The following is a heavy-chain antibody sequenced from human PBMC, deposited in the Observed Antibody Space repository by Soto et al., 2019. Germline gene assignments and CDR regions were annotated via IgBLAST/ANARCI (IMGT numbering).Heavy chain of an antibody. CDR3: AGDPYYYGSAF. V-gene: IGHV3-11*01. J-gene: IGHJ4*02. Sequence: QVQLVESGGGLVEPGGSLRLSCAASGFRFSDHYMTRIRQAPGKGLEWVSKISGGGTTIYYADSVKGRFTVSRDNAKNSLYLQMNILRAEDTAVYYCAGDPYYYGSAFWGQGTLVTVSS. CDR2: ISGGGTTI. CDR1: GFRFSDHY. D-gene: IGHD3-10*01.